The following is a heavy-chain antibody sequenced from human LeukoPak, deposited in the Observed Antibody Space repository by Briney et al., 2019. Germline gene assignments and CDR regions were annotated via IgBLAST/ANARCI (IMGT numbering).Heavy chain of an antibody. Sequence: SETLSLTCTVSGGSISSYYWSWIRQPAGKGLEWIGRIYTSGSTNYNPSLKSRVTISVDRSKNQFSLKLSSVTAADTAVYYCARLRDIVVVPAAIEGYYFDYWGQGTLVTVSS. J-gene: IGHJ4*02. CDR1: GGSISSYY. CDR3: ARLRDIVVVPAAIEGYYFDY. V-gene: IGHV4-4*07. D-gene: IGHD2-2*02. CDR2: IYTSGST.